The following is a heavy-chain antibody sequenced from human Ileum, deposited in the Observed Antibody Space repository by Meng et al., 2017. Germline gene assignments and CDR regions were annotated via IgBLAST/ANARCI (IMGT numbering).Heavy chain of an antibody. Sequence: QVTLQPGGAGLLKLSGTLSLPCTVYGASFTGYSWTWIRQSPGKGLEWIGEVNHDGGTNYSPSLKSRVIISIDTSKNQFSLKLTAVTATDAAVYYCAREGSWFGADYWGQGTLVTVSS. J-gene: IGHJ4*02. V-gene: IGHV4-34*02. CDR2: VNHDGGT. CDR3: AREGSWFGADY. D-gene: IGHD3-10*01. CDR1: GASFTGYS.